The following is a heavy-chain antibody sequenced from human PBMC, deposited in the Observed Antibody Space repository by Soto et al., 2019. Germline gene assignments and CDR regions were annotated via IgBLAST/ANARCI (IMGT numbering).Heavy chain of an antibody. J-gene: IGHJ4*02. V-gene: IGHV4-31*03. D-gene: IGHD4-17*01. CDR1: CGSISSGGYY. Sequence: SETLSLTCTVSCGSISSGGYYWSWIRQHPGKGLEWIGYIYYSGSTYYNPSLKSRVTISVDTSKNQFSLKLSSVTAADTAVYYCAREGPYGVNYGYWGQGTLVTVSS. CDR3: AREGPYGVNYGY. CDR2: IYYSGST.